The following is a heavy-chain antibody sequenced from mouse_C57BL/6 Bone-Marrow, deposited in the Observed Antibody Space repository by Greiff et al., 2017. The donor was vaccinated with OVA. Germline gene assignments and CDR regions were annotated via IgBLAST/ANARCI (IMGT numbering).Heavy chain of an antibody. CDR1: GYTFTSHW. J-gene: IGHJ3*01. V-gene: IGHV1-56*01. CDR3: ARESDYDPWIAY. Sequence: VMLVESGPELVRPGASVKISCKAPGYTFTSHWMQWVSQRPGQGLEWIGEIFPGSGSTYYNEKFKGKATLTVDTSSSTAYMHLSSLTSEDAAVYFCARESDYDPWIAYWGQGTLVTVSA. CDR2: IFPGSGST. D-gene: IGHD2-4*01.